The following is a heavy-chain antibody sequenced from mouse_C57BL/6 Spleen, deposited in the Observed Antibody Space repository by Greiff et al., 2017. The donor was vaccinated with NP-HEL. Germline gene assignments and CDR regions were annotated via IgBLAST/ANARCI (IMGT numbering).Heavy chain of an antibody. J-gene: IGHJ4*01. V-gene: IGHV5-4*01. CDR1: GFTFSSYA. CDR3: ARVELTGYAMDY. D-gene: IGHD4-1*01. Sequence: DVQLQESGGGLVKPGGSLKLSCAASGFTFSSYAMSWVRQTPEKRLEWVATISDGGSYTYYPDNVKGRFTISRDNAKNNLYLQMSHLKSEDTAMYYCARVELTGYAMDYWGQGTSVTVSS. CDR2: ISDGGSYT.